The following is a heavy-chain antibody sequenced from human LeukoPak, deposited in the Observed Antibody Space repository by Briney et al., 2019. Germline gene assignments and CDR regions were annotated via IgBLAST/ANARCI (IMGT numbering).Heavy chain of an antibody. J-gene: IGHJ4*02. V-gene: IGHV4-39*07. CDR2: IYYSGST. CDR1: GGSISSSGYY. CDR3: ARGRIQLWYGRQYYFDY. D-gene: IGHD5-18*01. Sequence: SSETLSLTCTVSGGSISSSGYYWAWIRQPPRKGLEWIGRIYYSGSTYYKPSLKSRGTISVDTSKNQFSLKLSPVTAADTAVYYCARGRIQLWYGRQYYFDYWGQGTLVTVSS.